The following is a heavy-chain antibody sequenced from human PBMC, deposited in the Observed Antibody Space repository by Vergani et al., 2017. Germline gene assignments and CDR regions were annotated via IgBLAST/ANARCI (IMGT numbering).Heavy chain of an antibody. CDR1: GFTFSSYA. V-gene: IGHV3-23*04. CDR2: ISGSGGST. CDR3: AKGEMGGYDFWSGYMSGDY. D-gene: IGHD3-3*01. J-gene: IGHJ4*02. Sequence: EVQLVESGGGLVQPGRSLRLSCAASGFTFSSYAMSWVRQAPGKGLEWVSAISGSGGSTYYADSVKGRFTISRDNSKNTLYLQMNSLRAEDTAVYYCAKGEMGGYDFWSGYMSGDYWGQGTLVTVSS.